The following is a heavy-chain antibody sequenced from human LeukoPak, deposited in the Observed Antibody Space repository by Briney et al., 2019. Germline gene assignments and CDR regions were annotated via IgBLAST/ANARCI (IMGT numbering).Heavy chain of an antibody. D-gene: IGHD3-3*01. CDR3: ANTNYDFWSGYYNYYYYGMDV. CDR1: GFTFSSYA. V-gene: IGHV3-23*01. CDR2: ISGSGGST. Sequence: PGGSLRLSCAASGFTFSSYAMSWVRQAPGKGLEWVSAISGSGGSTYYADSVKGRFTISRDNPKNTLYLQMNSLRAEDTAVYYCANTNYDFWSGYYNYYYYGMDVWGQGTTVTVSS. J-gene: IGHJ6*02.